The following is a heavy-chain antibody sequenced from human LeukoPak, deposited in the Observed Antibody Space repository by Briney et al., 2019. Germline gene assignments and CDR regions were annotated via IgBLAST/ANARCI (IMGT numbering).Heavy chain of an antibody. CDR1: GFTFSDSW. J-gene: IGHJ5*02. CDR2: MYGDMSDI. D-gene: IGHD4-23*01. CDR3: ARDLGLRGST. Sequence: GGSLRPSCEVSGFTFSDSWMHWVRQTPGKGLVWVSRMYGDMSDISYADSVKGRFTISRDNAKNTVYLQMNSLRGEDTAAYYCARDLGLRGSTWGQGTLVTVSS. V-gene: IGHV3-74*01.